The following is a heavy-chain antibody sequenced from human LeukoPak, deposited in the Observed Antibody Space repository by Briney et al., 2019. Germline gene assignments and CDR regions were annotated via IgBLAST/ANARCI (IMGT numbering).Heavy chain of an antibody. D-gene: IGHD3-3*01. V-gene: IGHV3-64*01. CDR3: AREGKGFYHYYYYMDV. CDR1: GFTFTSYT. Sequence: GGSLRLSCAASGFTFTSYTMYWVRQAPGKGLEYVSGISSNGDSTFYANSVKGRFTISRDNSKNSLYLQMGSLRADDMAVYYCAREGKGFYHYYYYMDVWGNGTTVTVSS. J-gene: IGHJ6*03. CDR2: ISSNGDST.